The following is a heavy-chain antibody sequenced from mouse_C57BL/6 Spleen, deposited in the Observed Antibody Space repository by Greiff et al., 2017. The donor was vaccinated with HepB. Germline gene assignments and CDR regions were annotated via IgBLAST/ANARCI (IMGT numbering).Heavy chain of an antibody. Sequence: VKLMESGAELVRPGTSVKMSCKASGYTFTNYWIGWAKQRPGHGLEWIGDIYPGGGYTNYNEKFKGKATLTADKSSSTAYMQFSSLTSEDSAIYYCARGGGYYFDYWGQGTTLTVSS. CDR2: IYPGGGYT. J-gene: IGHJ2*01. CDR1: GYTFTNYW. V-gene: IGHV1-63*01. CDR3: ARGGGYYFDY.